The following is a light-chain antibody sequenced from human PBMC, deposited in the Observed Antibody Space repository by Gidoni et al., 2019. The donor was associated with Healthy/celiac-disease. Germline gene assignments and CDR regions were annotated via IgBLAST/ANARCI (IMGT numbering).Light chain of an antibody. J-gene: IGKJ1*01. Sequence: ELVMTQSPATLYVSPGERATRSCRASQSVSSNLAWYQQIPGQAPRLLIYGASTRATGIPARFRGSGSGTEFTLTISSLQSEDLAVYYFQQYNNWAPWTFGQGTKVEIK. CDR1: QSVSSN. CDR3: QQYNNWAPWT. V-gene: IGKV3-15*01. CDR2: GAS.